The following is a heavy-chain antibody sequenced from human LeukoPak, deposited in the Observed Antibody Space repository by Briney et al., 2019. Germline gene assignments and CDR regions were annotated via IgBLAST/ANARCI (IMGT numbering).Heavy chain of an antibody. D-gene: IGHD2-15*01. CDR1: RYTFTGYY. V-gene: IGHV1-2*06. CDR3: ARAPRYCSGGSCYCFDY. CDR2: INPNSGGT. J-gene: IGHJ4*02. Sequence: GASVNVSCKASRYTFTGYYMHWVRQAPGQGLEWMGRINPNSGGTNYAQKFQGRVTMTRDTSIITAYMELSRLRSDDTAVYYCARAPRYCSGGSCYCFDYWGQGTLVTVSS.